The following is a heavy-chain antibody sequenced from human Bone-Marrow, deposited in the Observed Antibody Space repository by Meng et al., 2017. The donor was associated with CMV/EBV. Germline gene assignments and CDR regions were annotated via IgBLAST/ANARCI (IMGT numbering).Heavy chain of an antibody. CDR1: GFTFSSYW. V-gene: IGHV3-74*01. D-gene: IGHD2-2*03. J-gene: IGHJ3*02. Sequence: GESLKISCAASGFTFSSYWMHWVRQAPGKGLVWVSRINSDGSSTSYADSVKGRFTISRDSAKNTLYLQMNSLRAEDTAVYYCARMGDLDIVVVPAAIDDAFEIWGQGTMVTVSS. CDR2: INSDGSST. CDR3: ARMGDLDIVVVPAAIDDAFEI.